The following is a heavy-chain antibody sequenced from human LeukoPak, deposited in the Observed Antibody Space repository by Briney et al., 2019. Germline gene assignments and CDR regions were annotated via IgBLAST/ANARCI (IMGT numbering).Heavy chain of an antibody. V-gene: IGHV3-30*04. CDR2: ISYDGSNK. J-gene: IGHJ5*02. Sequence: GRSLRLSCAASGFTFSSYAMHWVRQAPGKGLEWVAVISYDGSNKYYADSVKGRFTISRDNSKNTLYLQMNSLRAEDTAVYYCAKEAVGSRTNYNWFDPWGQGTLVTVSS. CDR3: AKEAVGSRTNYNWFDP. CDR1: GFTFSSYA. D-gene: IGHD6-13*01.